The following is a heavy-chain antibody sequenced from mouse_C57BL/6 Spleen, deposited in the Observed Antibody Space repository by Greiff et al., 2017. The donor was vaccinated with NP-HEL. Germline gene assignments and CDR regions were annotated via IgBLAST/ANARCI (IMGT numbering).Heavy chain of an antibody. CDR3: ARGGLYDYDGFAY. Sequence: QVQLQQSGAELVMPGASVKLSCKASGYTFTSYWMHWVKQRPGQGLEWIGEIDPSDSYTNYNQKFKGKSTLTVDKSSSTAYMQLSSLTSEDSAVYYCARGGLYDYDGFAYWGQGTLVTVSA. D-gene: IGHD2-4*01. CDR1: GYTFTSYW. CDR2: IDPSDSYT. J-gene: IGHJ3*01. V-gene: IGHV1-69*01.